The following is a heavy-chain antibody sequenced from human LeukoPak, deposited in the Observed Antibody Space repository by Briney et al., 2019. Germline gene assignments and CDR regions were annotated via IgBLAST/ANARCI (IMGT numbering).Heavy chain of an antibody. V-gene: IGHV1-3*01. CDR3: ARSHLVHGGDPVGY. CDR1: GYTFTSYA. D-gene: IGHD2-21*02. Sequence: GASVKVSCKASGYTFTSYAMHWVRQAPGQRLEWMGWINAGNGNTKYSQKFQGRVTITRDTSASTAYMELSSLRSEDTAVYYCARSHLVHGGDPVGYWGQGTLVTVSS. CDR2: INAGNGNT. J-gene: IGHJ4*02.